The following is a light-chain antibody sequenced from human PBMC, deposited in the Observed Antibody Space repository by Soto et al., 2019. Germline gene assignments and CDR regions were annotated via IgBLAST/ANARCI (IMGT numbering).Light chain of an antibody. Sequence: DIVMTQSPDSLAVSLGERATINCKSSQRVLYSSNNKNYLAWYQQKPGQPPKLLIYWASTRESGVPARFSGSGSGTDFTLTISSLQAEDVAVYYCQQYYSTPRTFGQGTKVEIK. CDR1: QRVLYSSNNKNY. V-gene: IGKV4-1*01. J-gene: IGKJ1*01. CDR2: WAS. CDR3: QQYYSTPRT.